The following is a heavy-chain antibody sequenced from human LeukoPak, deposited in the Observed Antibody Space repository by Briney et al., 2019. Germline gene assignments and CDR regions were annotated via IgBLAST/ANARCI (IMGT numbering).Heavy chain of an antibody. J-gene: IGHJ5*02. CDR2: INPNSGGT. CDR1: GYTFTVYY. CDR3: ARAGLDIVVVTAIGGWFDP. V-gene: IGHV1-2*02. Sequence: EASVTVSCKASGYTFTVYYMHWVRQAPGQGLEWMGWINPNSGGTNYAQKFQGRVTMTRDTSISTAYMELSRLRSDDTAVYYCARAGLDIVVVTAIGGWFDPWGQGTLVTVSS. D-gene: IGHD2-21*02.